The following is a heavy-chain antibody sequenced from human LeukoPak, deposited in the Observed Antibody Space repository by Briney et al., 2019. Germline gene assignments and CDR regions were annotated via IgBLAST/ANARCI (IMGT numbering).Heavy chain of an antibody. CDR1: GGSISSGDYY. CDR3: ARGPGSGSYYKVGFDY. Sequence: SQTLSLTCTVSGGSISSGDYYWSWIRQPPGKGLEWIGYIYYSGSTYYNPSLKSRVTISVDTSKNQFSLKLSSVTAGDTAVYYCARGPGSGSYYKVGFDYWGQGTLVTVSS. J-gene: IGHJ4*02. CDR2: IYYSGST. V-gene: IGHV4-30-4*08. D-gene: IGHD3-10*01.